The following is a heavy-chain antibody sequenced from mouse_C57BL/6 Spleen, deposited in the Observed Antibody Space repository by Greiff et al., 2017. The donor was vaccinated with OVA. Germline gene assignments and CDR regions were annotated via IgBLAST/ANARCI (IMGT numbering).Heavy chain of an antibody. J-gene: IGHJ4*01. CDR1: GYTFTSYW. D-gene: IGHD4-1*01. CDR2: IDPSDSYT. CDR3: ARQPGEEYAFDY. Sequence: QVQLQQPGAELVRPGTSVKLSCKASGYTFTSYWMHWVKQRPGQGLEWIGVIDPSDSYTNYNQKFKGKATLTVDTSSSTAYVQLSSLKSRDSAVYYCARQPGEEYAFDYWGQGTSVTVSS. V-gene: IGHV1-59*01.